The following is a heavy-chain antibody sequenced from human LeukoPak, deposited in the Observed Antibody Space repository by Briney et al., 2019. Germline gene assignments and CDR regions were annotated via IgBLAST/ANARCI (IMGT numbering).Heavy chain of an antibody. J-gene: IGHJ5*02. D-gene: IGHD1-26*01. CDR3: ARHVIYGGGYSYWFDP. V-gene: IGHV4-59*08. CDR1: GGFISSCY. Sequence: SEPLSLTCSVCGGFISSCYWRWLRQPRGKRLEWSAFNYDTRSINDNPALKSRASISLDTTKTLWSLRLSSVSAADTAVYYCARHVIYGGGYSYWFDPWGLGTLVTVSS. CDR2: NYDTRSI.